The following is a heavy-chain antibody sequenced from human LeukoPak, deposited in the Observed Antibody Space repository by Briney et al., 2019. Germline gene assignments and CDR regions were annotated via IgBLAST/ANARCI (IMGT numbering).Heavy chain of an antibody. CDR1: GFTFSSYA. Sequence: GGSLRLSCAASGFTFSSYAMTWVRQAPGKGLEWVSSIYGSGGRTYYADSVKGRFTISRDNSKNTLYLQMNSLRAEDTAVYYCAKVGYYNDSSGYYLDYFDYWGQGTLVTVSS. CDR2: IYGSGGRT. D-gene: IGHD3-22*01. V-gene: IGHV3-23*01. J-gene: IGHJ4*02. CDR3: AKVGYYNDSSGYYLDYFDY.